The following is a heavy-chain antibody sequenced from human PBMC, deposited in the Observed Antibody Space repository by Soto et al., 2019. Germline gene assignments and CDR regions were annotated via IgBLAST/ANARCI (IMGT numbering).Heavy chain of an antibody. J-gene: IGHJ6*02. CDR3: ARDDNSGFFIGYYGLDV. CDR1: GGTFSNFA. V-gene: IGHV1-69*13. D-gene: IGHD6-19*01. CDR2: IIPVYDTA. Sequence: SVKVSCKXSGGTFSNFAISLVRQAPGQGLEWMGAIIPVYDTAKYAQKFQDRLTITADESTSTAYMELRSLRSEDTAVYYCARDDNSGFFIGYYGLDVWGQGTTVTVSS.